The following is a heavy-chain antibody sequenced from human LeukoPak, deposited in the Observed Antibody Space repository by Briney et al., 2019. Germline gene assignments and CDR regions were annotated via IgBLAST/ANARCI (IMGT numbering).Heavy chain of an antibody. D-gene: IGHD6-19*01. CDR3: GAESERWLVRS. CDR2: IYNSGST. J-gene: IGHJ4*02. CDR1: GGSISSYY. Sequence: SETLSLTCTVSGGSISSYYWSWIRQPPGKELECIGYIYNSGSTNYNPSLKSRVTISIDTSKNQFSLKLSSVTAADTAVYYCGAESERWLVRSWGQGTLVTVSS. V-gene: IGHV4-59*13.